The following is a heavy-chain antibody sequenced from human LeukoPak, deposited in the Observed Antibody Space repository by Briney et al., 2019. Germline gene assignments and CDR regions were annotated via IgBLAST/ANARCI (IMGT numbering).Heavy chain of an antibody. J-gene: IGHJ4*02. Sequence: GGSLRLSCAASGFSFSSYRMSWVHQAPGKGLEWVANIKQDGSEKDYVDSVKGRFTISRDNAKNSLYLQMNSLRAEDTAVYYCAREFGFGELLSPFDYWGQGTLVTVSS. CDR1: GFSFSSYR. V-gene: IGHV3-7*01. CDR2: IKQDGSEK. D-gene: IGHD3-10*01. CDR3: AREFGFGELLSPFDY.